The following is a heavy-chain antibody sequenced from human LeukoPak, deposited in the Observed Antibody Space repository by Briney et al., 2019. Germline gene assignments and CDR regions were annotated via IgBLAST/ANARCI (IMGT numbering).Heavy chain of an antibody. CDR3: AREGQDYYDSSGYYYFFVY. Sequence: GASVKVSCTASGYTFTGYYMHWVRQAPGQGLEWMGWINPNSGGTNYAQKCQGRVTMTRDTSISTAYMELSRLRSDDTAVYYCAREGQDYYDSSGYYYFFVYWGQGTLVTVSS. D-gene: IGHD3-22*01. V-gene: IGHV1-2*02. CDR1: GYTFTGYY. J-gene: IGHJ4*02. CDR2: INPNSGGT.